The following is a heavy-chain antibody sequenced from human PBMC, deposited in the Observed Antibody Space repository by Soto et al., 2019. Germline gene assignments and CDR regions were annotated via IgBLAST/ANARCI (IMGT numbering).Heavy chain of an antibody. D-gene: IGHD2-15*01. CDR1: GGAIISGY. J-gene: IGHJ4*02. V-gene: IGHV4-59*01. CDR2: ISHSGNT. CDR3: AGLRGYAGSPIDY. Sequence: SETLSLTCTVSGGAIISGYCIFIRQPPGKGLEWIGYISHSGNTNYNPSVKSRVTLSVDTPKNQFSLRLSSVTTADTAVYYCAGLRGYAGSPIDYWGQGTLVTVSS.